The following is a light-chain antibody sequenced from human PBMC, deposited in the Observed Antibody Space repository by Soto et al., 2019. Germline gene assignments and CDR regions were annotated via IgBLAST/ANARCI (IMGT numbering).Light chain of an antibody. V-gene: IGKV3-15*01. J-gene: IGKJ4*01. CDR2: GAS. Sequence: EIVMTQSPATLSVSPGERATLSCRASQRVSSNLAWYQQKPGQAPRLLIYGASTRATGIPARFSGSGSGTEFTLTISSLQSEDFAVYYCLQYNNWPLTFGGGTKVEI. CDR3: LQYNNWPLT. CDR1: QRVSSN.